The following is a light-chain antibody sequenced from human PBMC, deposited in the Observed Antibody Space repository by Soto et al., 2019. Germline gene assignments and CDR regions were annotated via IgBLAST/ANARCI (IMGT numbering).Light chain of an antibody. V-gene: IGLV2-14*01. CDR3: SSYTSSNVYV. CDR2: DVS. J-gene: IGLJ1*01. CDR1: SSDVGGYNF. Sequence: QSALTQPASVSGSPGQSITISCTGTSSDVGGYNFVSWYQQHPGKAPKLMICDVSNRPSGVSNRFSGSKSGNTASLTISGLQAEDEADYYCSSYTSSNVYVFGPGTKLTVL.